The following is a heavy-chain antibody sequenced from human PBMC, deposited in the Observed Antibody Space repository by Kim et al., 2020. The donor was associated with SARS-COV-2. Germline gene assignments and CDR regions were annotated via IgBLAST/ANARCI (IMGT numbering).Heavy chain of an antibody. V-gene: IGHV3-23*01. CDR3: ATLPLFYYGSGTQGAYGMDV. D-gene: IGHD3-10*01. CDR2: ISGSGGST. J-gene: IGHJ6*02. CDR1: GFTFSSYA. Sequence: GGSLRLSCAASGFTFSSYAMSWVRQAPGKGLEWVSAISGSGGSTYYADSVKGRFTISRDNSKNTLYLQMNSLRAEDTAVYYCATLPLFYYGSGTQGAYGMDVWGQGTTVTVSS.